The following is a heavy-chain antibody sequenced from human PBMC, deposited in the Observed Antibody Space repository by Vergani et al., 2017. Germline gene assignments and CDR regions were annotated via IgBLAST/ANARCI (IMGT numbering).Heavy chain of an antibody. D-gene: IGHD1-26*01. V-gene: IGHV4-4*02. CDR1: GGPISSSNW. Sequence: QVQLQESGPGLVKPSGTLSLTCAVSGGPISSSNWWSWVRQPPGKGLGGIGEIYHSGSNNYNPSLKSRVPISVDKSKNQFSLKLSSVTAADTAVYYCAGEKGVGARWYFDLWGRGTLVTVSS. CDR2: IYHSGSN. J-gene: IGHJ2*01. CDR3: AGEKGVGARWYFDL.